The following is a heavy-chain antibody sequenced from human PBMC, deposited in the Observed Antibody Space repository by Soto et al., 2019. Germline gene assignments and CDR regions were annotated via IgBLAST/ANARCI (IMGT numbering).Heavy chain of an antibody. D-gene: IGHD2-15*01. CDR3: ARRWGSAADY. CDR2: IYYSGST. CDR1: GGSISSYY. Sequence: SETLSLTCTVSGGSISSYYWSWIRQPPGKGLEWIGYIYYSGSTNCNPSLKSRVTISVDTSKNQFSLKLSSVTAADTAVYYCARRWGSAADYWGQGTLVT. V-gene: IGHV4-59*08. J-gene: IGHJ4*02.